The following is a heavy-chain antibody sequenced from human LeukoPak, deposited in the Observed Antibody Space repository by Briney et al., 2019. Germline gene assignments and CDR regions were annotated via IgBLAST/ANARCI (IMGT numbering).Heavy chain of an antibody. CDR2: INPSGGST. CDR3: ATRTHGRYQLLYRSFSEYFQH. V-gene: IGHV1-46*01. CDR1: GYTFTGYY. D-gene: IGHD2-2*02. J-gene: IGHJ1*01. Sequence: ASVKVSCKASGYTFTGYYMHWVRQAPGQGLEWMGIINPSGGSTSYAQKFQGRVTMTRDTSTSTVYMELSSLRSEDTAVYYCATRTHGRYQLLYRSFSEYFQHWGQGTLVTVSS.